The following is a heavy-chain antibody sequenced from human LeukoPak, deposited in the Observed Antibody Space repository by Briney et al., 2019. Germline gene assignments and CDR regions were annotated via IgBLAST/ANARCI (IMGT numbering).Heavy chain of an antibody. J-gene: IGHJ4*02. D-gene: IGHD6-19*01. CDR1: GGSIITNNYY. CDR3: ARGNGRYSSGWYPKALYFDY. Sequence: PSETLSLTCTVSGGSIITNNYYWGWTRQLPEKGLEWIGTVHYRGSTYYNPSLKSRVTISVDTSKNQFSLKLSSVTAADTAVYYCARGNGRYSSGWYPKALYFDYWGQGTLVTVSS. CDR2: VHYRGST. V-gene: IGHV4-39*07.